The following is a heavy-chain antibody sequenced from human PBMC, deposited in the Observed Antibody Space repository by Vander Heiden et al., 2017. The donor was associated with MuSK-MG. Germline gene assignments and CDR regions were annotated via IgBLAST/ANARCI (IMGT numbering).Heavy chain of an antibody. CDR1: GFTFRTFW. V-gene: IGHV3-7*01. Sequence: EVQLVESGGDLVQPGGSLRLSCAASGFTFRTFWMSWVRQAPGKGLEWVASIKTDGRQKDEVDSVKGRFIISRDNVENSLYLKLKRLRAEDTAVYVGATSSGWRFDYWGQGTLVTVSS. CDR2: IKTDGRQK. D-gene: IGHD6-19*01. J-gene: IGHJ4*02. CDR3: ATSSGWRFDY.